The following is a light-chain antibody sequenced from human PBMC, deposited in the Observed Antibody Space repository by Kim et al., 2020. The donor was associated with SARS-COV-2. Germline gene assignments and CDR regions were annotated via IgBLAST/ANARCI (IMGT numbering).Light chain of an antibody. CDR3: SSYTSSSTYV. J-gene: IGLJ1*01. V-gene: IGLV2-14*01. CDR1: SSDVGGYNY. Sequence: QSALTQPASVSGSPGQSITISCTGTSSDVGGYNYVSWYQQHPGKAPKVMIYDVSKQPSGVSNRFSGSKSGNTASLTISGLQAEDEADYYCSSYTSSSTYVFGTGTKVTVL. CDR2: DVS.